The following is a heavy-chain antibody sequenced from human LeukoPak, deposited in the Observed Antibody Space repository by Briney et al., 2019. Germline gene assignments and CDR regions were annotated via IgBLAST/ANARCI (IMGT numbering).Heavy chain of an antibody. CDR1: GYTFTSYY. Sequence: ASVKVSCKASGYTFTSYYMHWVRQAPGQGLEWMGIINPSGGSTSYAQKFQGRVTMTRDTSTSTVYMELSSLRSEDTAVHYCARDPDSGSYSIWFDPWGQGTLVTVSS. CDR3: ARDPDSGSYSIWFDP. D-gene: IGHD1-26*01. CDR2: INPSGGST. J-gene: IGHJ5*02. V-gene: IGHV1-46*01.